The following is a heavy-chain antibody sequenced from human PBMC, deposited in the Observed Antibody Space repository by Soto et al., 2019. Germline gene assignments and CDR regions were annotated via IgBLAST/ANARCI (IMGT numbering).Heavy chain of an antibody. CDR2: IFSSGST. V-gene: IGHV4-30-4*01. Sequence: PSETLSLTCTVSGGSISSGDYYWSWIHQPPGKGLEWIAYIFSSGSTYYNPSLKSRITMSVDTSKNQFSLKVISVTAADTAMYYCARGRGYYYDSSGFNWFDPWGQGTLVTVSS. J-gene: IGHJ5*02. CDR1: GGSISSGDYY. CDR3: ARGRGYYYDSSGFNWFDP. D-gene: IGHD3-22*01.